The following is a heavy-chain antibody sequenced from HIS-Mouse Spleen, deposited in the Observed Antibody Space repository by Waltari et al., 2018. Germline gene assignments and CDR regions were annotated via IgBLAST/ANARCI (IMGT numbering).Heavy chain of an antibody. CDR2: IYYSGST. CDR3: ATVGGYCSSTSCYDAFDI. CDR1: GGSISSGGYY. Sequence: QVQLQESGPGLVKPSQTLSLTCTVSGGSISSGGYYWCWLRQHPGKGLEWIGYIYYSGSTYYNPSLKSRVTISVDTSKNQFSLKLSSVTAADTAVYYCATVGGYCSSTSCYDAFDIWGQGTMVTVSS. V-gene: IGHV4-31*03. D-gene: IGHD2-2*01. J-gene: IGHJ3*02.